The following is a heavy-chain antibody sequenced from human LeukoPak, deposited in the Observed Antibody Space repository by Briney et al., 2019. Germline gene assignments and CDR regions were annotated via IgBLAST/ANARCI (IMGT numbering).Heavy chain of an antibody. D-gene: IGHD3-16*01. Sequence: GASVKVSCKASGYTFTGYYMHWVRQAHGQGLEWMGWINPKNGDIEYAQKFQGSVTMTRDTSISTGYMELRRLTSDDTAVYYCASGGAAFDYWGQGTLVTVSS. V-gene: IGHV1-2*02. CDR2: INPKNGDI. CDR3: ASGGAAFDY. J-gene: IGHJ4*02. CDR1: GYTFTGYY.